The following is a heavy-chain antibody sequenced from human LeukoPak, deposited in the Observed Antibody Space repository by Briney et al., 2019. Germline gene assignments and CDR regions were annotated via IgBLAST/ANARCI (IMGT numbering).Heavy chain of an antibody. Sequence: PGGSLRLSCAASGFTFSSYWMTWVRQAPGKGLEWVAVISYDGSNKYYADSVKGRFTISRDNSKNTLYLQMNSLRAEDTAVYYCAKVIQEYYYGSGSYYGGFDCWGQGTLVTVSS. D-gene: IGHD3-10*01. J-gene: IGHJ4*02. CDR2: ISYDGSNK. CDR3: AKVIQEYYYGSGSYYGGFDC. V-gene: IGHV3-30*18. CDR1: GFTFSSYW.